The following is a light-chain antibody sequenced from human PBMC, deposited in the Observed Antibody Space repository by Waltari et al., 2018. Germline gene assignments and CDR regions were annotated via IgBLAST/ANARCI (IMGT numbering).Light chain of an antibody. Sequence: EVVMTQSPVSLPDTLGQPASISCKSNHSLLYSDGNIYLNWLQQRPGQSPRRLIYKVSNRDSEVPDRFSATGSATDFTLKISRVEADDIGIYYCMQVSQWPHTFGPGTKLEI. CDR2: KVS. J-gene: IGKJ2*01. V-gene: IGKV2-30*01. CDR1: HSLLYSDGNIY. CDR3: MQVSQWPHT.